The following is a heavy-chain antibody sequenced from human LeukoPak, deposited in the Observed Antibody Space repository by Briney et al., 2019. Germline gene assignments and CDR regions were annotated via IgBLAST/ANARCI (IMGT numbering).Heavy chain of an antibody. CDR1: GASISGSGYY. Sequence: SETLSLTCTVSGASISGSGYYWGWIRQPPGEGLEWIGSIYSSGSTYYNPSLKSRFTISIDTSKNQFSLKLSSVTAADTAVYYCARVSFNGRNDYWGQGTLVTVSS. J-gene: IGHJ4*02. V-gene: IGHV4-39*07. CDR3: ARVSFNGRNDY. CDR2: IYSSGST.